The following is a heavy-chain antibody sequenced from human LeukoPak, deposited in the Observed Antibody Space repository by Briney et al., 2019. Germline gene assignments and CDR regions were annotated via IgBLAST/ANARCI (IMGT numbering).Heavy chain of an antibody. Sequence: SETLSLTCTVSGGSISGGSYCWSWIRQPAGKGLEWIGHIHSSGNTNYNPSLKSRVTISVDTSKNQFSLKLNSVTAADTAVYYCARDPLTRGLGPDTIFDYWGQGTLVTVPS. CDR3: ARDPLTRGLGPDTIFDY. J-gene: IGHJ4*02. V-gene: IGHV4-61*09. CDR1: GGSISGGSYC. D-gene: IGHD1-14*01. CDR2: IHSSGNT.